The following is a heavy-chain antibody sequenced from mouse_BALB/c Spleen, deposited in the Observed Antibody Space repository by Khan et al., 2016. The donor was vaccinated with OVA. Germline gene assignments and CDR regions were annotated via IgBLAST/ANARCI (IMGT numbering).Heavy chain of an antibody. J-gene: IGHJ3*01. Sequence: VQLKESGPEVVKPGASVKMSCKASGYTFTSSVMHWVKQKPGQGLEWIGYIYPYNDATKYNEKFSGKATLTSDKSSSTASMELSSLTSEDSAVYFCAQVDTYCVSFAYWGQGTLVTVSA. CDR3: AQVDTYCVSFAY. CDR1: GYTFTSSV. CDR2: IYPYNDAT. V-gene: IGHV1S136*01. D-gene: IGHD2-12*01.